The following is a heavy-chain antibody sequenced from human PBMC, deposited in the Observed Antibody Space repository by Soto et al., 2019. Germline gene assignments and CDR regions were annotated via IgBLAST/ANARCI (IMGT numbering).Heavy chain of an antibody. Sequence: SVKVPCTASGGTFSSHAISWVRQSPGQGLEWMGGIIPIFGTANYAQKFQGRVTITADESTSTAYMELSSLRSEDTAVYYCATSTIFGVVIMPRPFYYGMDVWGQGTTVTLSS. CDR3: ATSTIFGVVIMPRPFYYGMDV. CDR1: GGTFSSHA. V-gene: IGHV1-69*13. J-gene: IGHJ6*02. D-gene: IGHD3-3*01. CDR2: IIPIFGTA.